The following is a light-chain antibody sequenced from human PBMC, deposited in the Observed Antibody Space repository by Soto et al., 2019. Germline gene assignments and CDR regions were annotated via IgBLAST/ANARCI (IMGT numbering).Light chain of an antibody. CDR1: SSDVGGYNY. CDR2: EVS. CDR3: SSYTSSSTLEWV. Sequence: QSALTQPASVSGSPGQSITISCTGTSSDVGGYNYVSWYQQHPGKAPKLMIYEVSNRPSGVSNRFSGSKSGNTASLTISGLQAEDEPDYYCSSYTSSSTLEWVFGGGTKLTVL. V-gene: IGLV2-14*01. J-gene: IGLJ3*02.